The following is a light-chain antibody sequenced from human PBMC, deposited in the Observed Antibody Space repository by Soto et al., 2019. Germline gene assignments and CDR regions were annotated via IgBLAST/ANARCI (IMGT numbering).Light chain of an antibody. CDR1: QSIGTY. J-gene: IGKJ1*01. V-gene: IGKV1-39*01. CDR2: LAS. Sequence: DIPMTQSPSSLSAPAGDRVAITCRASQSIGTYLNWYQQQPGKAPTLLIYLASNLQSGVPTRFSGSGSGTDFTLTISSVQPKDFATYFCQQCYDTPWTFGQGTKVEIK. CDR3: QQCYDTPWT.